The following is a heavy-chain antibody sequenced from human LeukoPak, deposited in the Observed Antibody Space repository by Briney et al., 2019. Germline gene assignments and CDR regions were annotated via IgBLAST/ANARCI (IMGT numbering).Heavy chain of an antibody. CDR3: ARETSGHHDY. D-gene: IGHD3-10*01. V-gene: IGHV3-33*01. Sequence: PGGSLRLSCAASRFTFSSYAMHWVRQAPGKGLEWVAVIWSDGNNKYYADSVKGRFTISRDNSKNTLYLQMDSLRAEDTAVYFCARETSGHHDYWGQGTLVTVSS. J-gene: IGHJ4*02. CDR1: RFTFSSYA. CDR2: IWSDGNNK.